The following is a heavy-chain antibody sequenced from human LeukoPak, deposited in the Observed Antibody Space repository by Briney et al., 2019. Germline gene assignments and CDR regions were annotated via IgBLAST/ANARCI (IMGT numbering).Heavy chain of an antibody. Sequence: GGSLRLSCAPSGFTFSSYSTNWVRHAPGRGREWVSYIISISNTIYYADSVKGRFTISRHNAKNSLYMKINSLRAEDTGLYYCARVAAYYYDSSAYGDVWGEGNTVSVSS. V-gene: IGHV3-48*01. CDR1: GFTFSSYS. CDR3: ARVAAYYYDSSAYGDV. CDR2: IISISNTI. D-gene: IGHD3-22*01. J-gene: IGHJ6*04.